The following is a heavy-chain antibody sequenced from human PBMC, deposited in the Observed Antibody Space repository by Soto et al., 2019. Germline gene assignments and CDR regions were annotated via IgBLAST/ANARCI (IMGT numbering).Heavy chain of an antibody. V-gene: IGHV1-18*04. CDR3: ARDYREITFGGAPDAFDI. J-gene: IGHJ3*02. CDR2: ISAYNGNT. D-gene: IGHD3-16*01. CDR1: GYTFTSYD. Sequence: QVQLVQSGAEVKKPGASVKVSCKASGYTFTSYDISWVRQAPGQGLEWMGWISAYNGNTNYAQKLQGRVTMTTDTSTSTAYMELRSLRSDDTAVYYCARDYREITFGGAPDAFDIWGQGTMVTVSS.